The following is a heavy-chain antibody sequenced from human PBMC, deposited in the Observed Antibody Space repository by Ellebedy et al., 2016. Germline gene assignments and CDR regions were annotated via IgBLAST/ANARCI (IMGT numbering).Heavy chain of an antibody. J-gene: IGHJ4*02. CDR3: ARDNYDSSGSIDY. D-gene: IGHD3-22*01. V-gene: IGHV3-30*03. CDR2: ISYDGSNK. Sequence: GGSLRLSCAASGFTVSSNYMSWVRQAPGKGLEWVAVISYDGSNKYYADSVKGRFTISRDNSKNTLYLQMNSLRAEDTAVYYCARDNYDSSGSIDYWGQGTLVTVSS. CDR1: GFTVSSNY.